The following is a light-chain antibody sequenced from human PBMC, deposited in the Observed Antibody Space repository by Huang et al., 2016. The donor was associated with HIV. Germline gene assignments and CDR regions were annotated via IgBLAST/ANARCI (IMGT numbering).Light chain of an antibody. CDR2: WAS. Sequence: DIVMTQSPGSLTVSLGERASINCTSSQPLLSTANNKSYLAWYQQKPRQPPKEFIYWASNRESWVPGRFSGSGSGTDFTLTISSLQAEDVALYYCQQYYSASITFGQGTRVEI. CDR3: QQYYSASIT. J-gene: IGKJ5*01. CDR1: QPLLSTANNKSY. V-gene: IGKV4-1*01.